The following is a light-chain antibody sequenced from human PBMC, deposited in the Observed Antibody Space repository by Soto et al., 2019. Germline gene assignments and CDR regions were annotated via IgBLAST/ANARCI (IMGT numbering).Light chain of an antibody. J-gene: IGKJ4*02. CDR1: QSVGSN. Sequence: EIVLTQSPATLSVSPGERATLSCRASQSVGSNFAWYQQKPGQAPRLLIFASSTRATGVPARFSGSGSGTDFPLTISSLQSEDFADYYYQQYGDRPIAFGEGTKVEIK. CDR2: ASS. V-gene: IGKV3-15*01. CDR3: QQYGDRPIA.